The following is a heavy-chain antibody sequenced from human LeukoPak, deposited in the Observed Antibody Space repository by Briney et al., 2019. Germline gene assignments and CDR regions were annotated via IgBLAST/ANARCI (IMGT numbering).Heavy chain of an antibody. D-gene: IGHD3-3*01. V-gene: IGHV4-38-2*01. CDR2: IYHSGSA. Sequence: PSETLSLTCAVSGYSISSGYYWGWIRQPPGKGLEWIGSIYHSGSAYYNPSLKSRVTISVDTSKNQFSLKLSSVTAADTAVYYCARIYYDFWSGYYYYMDVWGKGTTVTVSS. CDR1: GYSISSGYY. CDR3: ARIYYDFWSGYYYYMDV. J-gene: IGHJ6*03.